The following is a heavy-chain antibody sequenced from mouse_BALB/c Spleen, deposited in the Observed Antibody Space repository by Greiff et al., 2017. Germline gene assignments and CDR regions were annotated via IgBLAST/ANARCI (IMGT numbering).Heavy chain of an antibody. Sequence: QLQQSGPELVKPGASVKMSCKASGYTFSSYVMHWVKQKPGQGLEWIGYINPYNDGTKYNEKCKGKATLTSDKSSRTAYMELSSLTSEDSAVYYCARDWYFDVWGAGTTVTVSS. J-gene: IGHJ1*01. CDR2: INPYNDGT. CDR1: GYTFSSYV. CDR3: ARDWYFDV. V-gene: IGHV1-14*01.